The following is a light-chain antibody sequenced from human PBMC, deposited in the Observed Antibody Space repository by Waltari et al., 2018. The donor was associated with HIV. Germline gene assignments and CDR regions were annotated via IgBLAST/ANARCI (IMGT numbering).Light chain of an antibody. Sequence: SFHLTQPPSVSVSPGQPATITCSGDQVGDKYVSWYQQRPGQAPILVISQDYQRPSGIPERFSASNSGNTATLTISASQSLDEADYYCQAWDTKNMVFGGGTKLT. CDR2: QDY. V-gene: IGLV3-1*01. CDR3: QAWDTKNMV. CDR1: QVGDKY. J-gene: IGLJ2*01.